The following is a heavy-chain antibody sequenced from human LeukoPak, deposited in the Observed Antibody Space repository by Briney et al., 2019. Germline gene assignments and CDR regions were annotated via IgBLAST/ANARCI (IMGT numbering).Heavy chain of an antibody. V-gene: IGHV1-69*04. Sequence: GASVKVSCKASGGTFSSYAISWVRQAPGQGLEWMGRIIPILGIANYAQKFQGRVTITADKSTSTAYMELSSLRSEDTAVYYCARGYYYDSSLDYWGQGTLVTVSS. CDR1: GGTFSSYA. CDR3: ARGYYYDSSLDY. J-gene: IGHJ4*02. CDR2: IIPILGIA. D-gene: IGHD3-22*01.